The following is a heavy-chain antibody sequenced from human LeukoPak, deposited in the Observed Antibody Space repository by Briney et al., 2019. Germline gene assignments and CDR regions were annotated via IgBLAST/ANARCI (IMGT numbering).Heavy chain of an antibody. CDR3: ARGSSGYSFDY. CDR1: GGSISSSSYY. Sequence: SSETLSLTCTVSGGSISSSSYYWGWLRQPPGKGLEWIGSIYYSGSTYYNPSLKSRVTISVDTSKNQFSLKLSSVTAADTAVYYCARGSSGYSFDYWGQGTLVTVSS. D-gene: IGHD3-22*01. V-gene: IGHV4-39*07. CDR2: IYYSGST. J-gene: IGHJ4*02.